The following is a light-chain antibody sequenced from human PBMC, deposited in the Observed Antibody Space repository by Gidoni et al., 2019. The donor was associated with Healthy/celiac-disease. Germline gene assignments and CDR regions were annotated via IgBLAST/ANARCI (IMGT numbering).Light chain of an antibody. CDR3: QQYGSSQGWT. Sequence: EIVLTQSPGTLSLSPGERATLSCRSSHSVSSSYLSWYQQKPGQAPRLLIYGATSRATGIPDRFSGSGSGTDFTLTISRLEPEDFAVYYCQQYGSSQGWTFGQGTKVEIK. J-gene: IGKJ1*01. CDR2: GAT. V-gene: IGKV3-20*01. CDR1: HSVSSSY.